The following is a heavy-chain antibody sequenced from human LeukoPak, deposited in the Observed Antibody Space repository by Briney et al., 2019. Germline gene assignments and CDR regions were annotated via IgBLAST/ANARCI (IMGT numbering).Heavy chain of an antibody. CDR3: ARVYAGHAGFFDY. CDR2: IKQDGSEK. D-gene: IGHD1-14*01. V-gene: IGHV3-7*01. Sequence: GGSLRLSCAASGFTFRSCLMSWVRQAPGKGLEWVANIKQDGSEKYYMDSVKGRFTISRDNAKNSLYLQMNSLRAEDTAVYYCARVYAGHAGFFDYWGQGTLVTVSS. J-gene: IGHJ4*02. CDR1: GFTFRSCL.